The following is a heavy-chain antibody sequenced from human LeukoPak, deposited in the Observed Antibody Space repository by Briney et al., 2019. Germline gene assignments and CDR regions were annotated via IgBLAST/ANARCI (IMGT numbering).Heavy chain of an antibody. CDR2: IYSSGSA. V-gene: IGHV4-4*07. CDR1: GGSISDHY. Sequence: SEPLSLTCTVSGGSISDHYWSWIRQPTGKGLEWIGRIYSSGSANYSPSLKSRVSMSVDTSNNYFSLNLTSVTAADTALYFCARDVRYASGWSTPESWGQGILVTVSS. CDR3: ARDVRYASGWSTPES. D-gene: IGHD6-19*01. J-gene: IGHJ5*02.